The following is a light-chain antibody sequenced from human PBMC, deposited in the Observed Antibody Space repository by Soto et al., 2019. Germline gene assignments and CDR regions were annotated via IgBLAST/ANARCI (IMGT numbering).Light chain of an antibody. J-gene: IGKJ1*01. CDR3: QQRSNWPRM. V-gene: IGKV3-11*01. CDR1: QSVSSY. CDR2: DAS. Sequence: EIVLTQSPATLSLSPGERATLSCRASQSVSSYLAWYQQKPGQAPRLLIYDASNRATGIPARFSGSGSGTDFTLTISSLDPEDFAVYYCQQRSNWPRMFGQGTKV.